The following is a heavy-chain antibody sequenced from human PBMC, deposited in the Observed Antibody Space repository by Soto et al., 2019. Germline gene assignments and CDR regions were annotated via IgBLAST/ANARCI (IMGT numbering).Heavy chain of an antibody. CDR3: ARIPYYYDSSGFVWFDP. CDR2: IFSNDEK. V-gene: IGHV2-26*01. Sequence: SGPTLVNPTQTLTLNCTVSGFSLSNARMGVSWIRQPPGKALEWLAHIFSNDEKSCSTSLKSRLTISKDTSKSQVVLTMTNMDPVDTATYYCARIPYYYDSSGFVWFDPWGQGTLVTVSS. CDR1: GFSLSNARMG. D-gene: IGHD3-22*01. J-gene: IGHJ5*02.